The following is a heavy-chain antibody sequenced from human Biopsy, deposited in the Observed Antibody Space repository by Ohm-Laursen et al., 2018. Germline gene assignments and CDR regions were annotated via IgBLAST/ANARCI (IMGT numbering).Heavy chain of an antibody. Sequence: GTLSLTCAVYGGSFSDYYWTWIRQPPGKGLEWIGEINHRGTTNYNPSLKSRVTISVDTSKNQFSLKVRSVTAADTAVYYCVRGVDYYDPYHYYALDVWGQGTTATVSS. CDR1: GGSFSDYY. CDR3: VRGVDYYDPYHYYALDV. CDR2: INHRGTT. D-gene: IGHD3-22*01. V-gene: IGHV4-34*01. J-gene: IGHJ6*02.